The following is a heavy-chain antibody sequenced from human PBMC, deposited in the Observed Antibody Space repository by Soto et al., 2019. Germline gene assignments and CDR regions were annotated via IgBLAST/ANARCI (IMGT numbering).Heavy chain of an antibody. Sequence: PGGSLRLSCAASGFTFSSYWMSWVRQAPGKGLEWVANIKQDGSEKYYVDSVKGRFTISRDNAKNSLYLQMNSLRAEDTAVYYCARAYYDSSGYPVGGMDVWGQGTMVTVSS. D-gene: IGHD3-22*01. CDR2: IKQDGSEK. CDR3: ARAYYDSSGYPVGGMDV. V-gene: IGHV3-7*01. J-gene: IGHJ6*02. CDR1: GFTFSSYW.